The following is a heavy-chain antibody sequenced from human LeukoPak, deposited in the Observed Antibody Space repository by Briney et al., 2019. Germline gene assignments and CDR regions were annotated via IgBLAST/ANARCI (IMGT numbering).Heavy chain of an antibody. CDR2: IYPDDSDT. D-gene: IGHD3-22*01. CDR3: ARRDYDNHGHSFGI. CDR1: GYSFTTYW. Sequence: GESLTISCLGSGYSFTTYWIGWVRQMPGKGLEWMGIIYPDDSDTTFSPSFQGQVTMSADKSINTAYLQWSSLKASDTATYYCARRDYDNHGHSFGIWGQGTMLTVSS. J-gene: IGHJ3*02. V-gene: IGHV5-51*01.